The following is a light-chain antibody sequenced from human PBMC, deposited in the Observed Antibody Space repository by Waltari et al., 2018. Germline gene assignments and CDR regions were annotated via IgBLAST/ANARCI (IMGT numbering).Light chain of an antibody. CDR1: QTIGNY. Sequence: DIQMTQSPSTLSASVGDRVTITCRASQTIGNYLAWYQQKPGRAPKLLMYKASSLEGGVPSRFTGSGSGTEFTLTISSLQPDDFATYYCQQFESYPWTFGQGTKVESK. J-gene: IGKJ1*01. CDR3: QQFESYPWT. V-gene: IGKV1-5*03. CDR2: KAS.